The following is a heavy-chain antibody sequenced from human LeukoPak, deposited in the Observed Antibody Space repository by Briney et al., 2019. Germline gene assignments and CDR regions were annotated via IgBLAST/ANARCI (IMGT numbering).Heavy chain of an antibody. CDR3: ARRTFRGELRYFDWLSARGAIWWFDP. V-gene: IGHV5-51*01. Sequence: TGESLKISCKGSGYSFTNYWIGWVRQMPGKGLEWMGIIYPGDSDTRYSPSFQGQVTISADKSIRTAYLQWSSLRASDTAMYFCARRTFRGELRYFDWLSARGAIWWFDPWGQGTLVTVSS. CDR2: IYPGDSDT. CDR1: GYSFTNYW. D-gene: IGHD3-9*01. J-gene: IGHJ5*02.